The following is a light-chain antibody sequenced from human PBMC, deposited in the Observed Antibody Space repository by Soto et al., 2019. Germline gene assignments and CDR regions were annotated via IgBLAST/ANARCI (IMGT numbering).Light chain of an antibody. Sequence: DIQMTQSPSSLSASVGDRVSITCRASQGIGKSLAWYQHRPGKVPKLLIFAASTLQSGVPSRFSGSGSGTDFTLTVSSLQPEDVAIYYCQKYNSAPWTFGPGTKVEI. CDR1: QGIGKS. CDR2: AAS. CDR3: QKYNSAPWT. V-gene: IGKV1-27*01. J-gene: IGKJ1*01.